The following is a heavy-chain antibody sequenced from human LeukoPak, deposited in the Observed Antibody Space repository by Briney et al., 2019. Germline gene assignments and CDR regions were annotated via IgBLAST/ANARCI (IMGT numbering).Heavy chain of an antibody. V-gene: IGHV4-59*01. Sequence: PSETLSLTCTVSGGSISSYYWSWIRQPPGKGLEWIGYIYYSGSTNYNPSLKSRVTISVDTSKNQFSLKLSSVTAADTAVYYCARGRSAVAGTIDYWGQGTLVTVSS. CDR2: IYYSGST. D-gene: IGHD6-19*01. CDR1: GGSISSYY. CDR3: ARGRSAVAGTIDY. J-gene: IGHJ4*02.